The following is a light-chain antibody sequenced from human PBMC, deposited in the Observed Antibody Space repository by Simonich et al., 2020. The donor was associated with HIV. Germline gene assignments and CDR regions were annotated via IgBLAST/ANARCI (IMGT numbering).Light chain of an antibody. J-gene: IGKJ4*01. Sequence: EIVMTQSPATLSVSPGEGATLPCRASQSVSSTLAWDQQKPGQAPRLLIYGASTRATGIPARFSGSGSGTEFTLTISSMQSEDFAVYFCQQYNNWPLTFGGGTKVEIK. V-gene: IGKV3-15*01. CDR1: QSVSST. CDR2: GAS. CDR3: QQYNNWPLT.